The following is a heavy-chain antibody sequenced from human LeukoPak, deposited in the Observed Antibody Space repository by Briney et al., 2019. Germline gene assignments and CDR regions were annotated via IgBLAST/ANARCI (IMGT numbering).Heavy chain of an antibody. D-gene: IGHD4-17*01. Sequence: GGSLRLSCAASGFTFSSYAMSWVRQAPGKGLEWVSAISSSGGSTYYADSVKGRFTISRDNSKNTLYLQMNSLRAEDTAVYYCAKDHTTVTISMIDYWGQGTLVTVSS. CDR2: ISSSGGST. CDR1: GFTFSSYA. CDR3: AKDHTTVTISMIDY. V-gene: IGHV3-23*01. J-gene: IGHJ4*02.